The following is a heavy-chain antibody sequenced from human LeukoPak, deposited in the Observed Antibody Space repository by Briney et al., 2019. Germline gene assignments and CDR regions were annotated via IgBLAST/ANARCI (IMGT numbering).Heavy chain of an antibody. V-gene: IGHV4-59*08. CDR1: GGSISSYY. CDR2: IYYSGST. Sequence: SETLSLTCTGSGGSISSYYWSWIRQPPGKGLEWIGYIYYSGSTNYNPSLKSRVTISVDTSKNQFSLKLSSVTAADTAVYYCAITYGDPRFDPWGHVILVSVA. J-gene: IGHJ5*02. D-gene: IGHD4-17*01. CDR3: AITYGDPRFDP.